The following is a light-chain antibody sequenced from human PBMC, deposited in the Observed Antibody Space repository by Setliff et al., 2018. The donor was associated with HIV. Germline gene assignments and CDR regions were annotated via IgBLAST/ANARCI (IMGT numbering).Light chain of an antibody. CDR3: CSYAGSSTYV. CDR1: SSDIGTYNL. V-gene: IGLV2-23*02. J-gene: IGLJ1*01. CDR2: DVT. Sequence: LTQPASVSGSPGQSITISCTGTSSDIGTYNLVSWYQQHPGKAPKLMIYDVTKRPSGVSNRFSGSKSGNTASLTISGLRAEDEADYYCCSYAGSSTYVFGTGTKVTVL.